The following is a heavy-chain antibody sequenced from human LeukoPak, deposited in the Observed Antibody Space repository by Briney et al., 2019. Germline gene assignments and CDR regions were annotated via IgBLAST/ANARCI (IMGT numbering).Heavy chain of an antibody. Sequence: PSETLSLTCAVYGGSFSGYYWSWIRQPPGKGLEWIGELNHSGSTNYNPSLKSRVTISVDTSKNQFSLKLSSVTAADTAVYYRARDMWFRDYWGQGTLVTVSS. CDR2: LNHSGST. J-gene: IGHJ4*02. CDR3: ARDMWFRDY. D-gene: IGHD2-21*01. V-gene: IGHV4-34*01. CDR1: GGSFSGYY.